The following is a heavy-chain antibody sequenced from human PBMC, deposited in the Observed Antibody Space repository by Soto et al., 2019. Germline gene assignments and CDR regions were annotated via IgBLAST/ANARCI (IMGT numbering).Heavy chain of an antibody. CDR3: AHIPNYYQYDWFDP. J-gene: IGHJ5*02. V-gene: IGHV2-5*02. CDR2: IYWDDDK. CDR1: GFSLTTRGVG. D-gene: IGHD3-16*01. Sequence: QITLKESGPTLVKPTQTLTLTCTFSGFSLTTRGVGVGWIRQLPGKALECLALIYWDDDKRYSPSLQSRLSITTDTSKNQVVLTMTNVDPVDTATYYCAHIPNYYQYDWFDPWGQGTLVSVSS.